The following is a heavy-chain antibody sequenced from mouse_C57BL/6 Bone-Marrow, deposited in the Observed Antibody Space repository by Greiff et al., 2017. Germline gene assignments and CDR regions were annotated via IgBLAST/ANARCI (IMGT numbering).Heavy chain of an antibody. CDR3: ALELGDY. CDR2: IDPSDSET. V-gene: IGHV1-52*01. J-gene: IGHJ2*01. CDR1: GYTFTSYW. Sequence: QVQLQQPGAELVRPGSSVKLSCTASGYTFTSYWMHWVKQRPIQGLEWIGNIDPSDSETHYNQKFKDKATLTVHKSSSTAYMQLSSLTSEDSAVXYCALELGDYWGQGTTLTVSS. D-gene: IGHD4-1*01.